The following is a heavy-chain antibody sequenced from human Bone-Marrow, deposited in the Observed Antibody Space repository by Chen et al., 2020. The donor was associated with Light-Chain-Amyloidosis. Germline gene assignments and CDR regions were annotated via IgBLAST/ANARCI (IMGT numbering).Heavy chain of an antibody. CDR2: IYPDDSVA. J-gene: IGHJ4*02. V-gene: IGHV5-51*01. CDR3: ARRRDGYNIDY. Sequence: EVQLEQSGPEVKKPGESLKISCKGSGYTFPNYWIGWVRQMPGKGLEWMGVIYPDDSVARYSPSFEGRVTISADKSITTADLEWRSLKASDTAMYYCARRRDGYNIDYWGQGTLVTVSS. CDR1: GYTFPNYW. D-gene: IGHD5-12*01.